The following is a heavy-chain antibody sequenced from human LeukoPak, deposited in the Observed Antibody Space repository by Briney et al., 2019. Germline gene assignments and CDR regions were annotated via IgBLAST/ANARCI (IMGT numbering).Heavy chain of an antibody. CDR1: GFTFSSYA. J-gene: IGHJ4*02. V-gene: IGHV3-23*01. CDR2: ISGSGGST. Sequence: QPGGSLRLSCAASGFTFSSYAMSWVRQAPGKGLEWVSAISGSGGSTYYADSVKGRFTISRDNSKNTLYLQMSSLRAEDTAVYYCANVAVAGSFYFDYWAREPWSPSPQ. CDR3: ANVAVAGSFYFDY. D-gene: IGHD6-19*01.